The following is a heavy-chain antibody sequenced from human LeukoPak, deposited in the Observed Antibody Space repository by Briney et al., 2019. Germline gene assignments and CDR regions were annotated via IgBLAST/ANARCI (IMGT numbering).Heavy chain of an antibody. Sequence: PGGSLRLSCAASGFTFSSYSMNWVRQAPGKGLEWVSSISSSSSYIYYADSVKGRFTISRDNAKNSLYLQMNSLRAEDTAVYYCARHNAVLLWFGELSLYYFDYWGQGTLVTVSS. CDR2: ISSSSSYI. CDR3: ARHNAVLLWFGELSLYYFDY. CDR1: GFTFSSYS. D-gene: IGHD3-10*01. V-gene: IGHV3-21*01. J-gene: IGHJ4*02.